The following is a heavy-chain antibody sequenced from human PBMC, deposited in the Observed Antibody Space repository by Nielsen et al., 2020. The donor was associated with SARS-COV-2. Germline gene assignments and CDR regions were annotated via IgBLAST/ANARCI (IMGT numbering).Heavy chain of an antibody. CDR2: ITTHNSLT. J-gene: IGHJ6*02. V-gene: IGHV1-18*01. Sequence: WVRQAPGQGLEWMGWITTHNSLTNYAHKLQGRVTMTTDTSTSTVYMELRSLRSDDTAVYYCARDRDPTGANIVLLVAANQGMDVWGQGTTVTVSS. D-gene: IGHD2-15*01. CDR3: ARDRDPTGANIVLLVAANQGMDV.